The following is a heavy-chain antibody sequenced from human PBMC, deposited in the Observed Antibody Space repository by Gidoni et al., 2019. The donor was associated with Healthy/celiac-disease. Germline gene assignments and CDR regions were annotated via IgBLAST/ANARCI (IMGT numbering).Heavy chain of an antibody. Sequence: QVQLVESGGGVVQPGRSLRLSCAASGFTFSSYGMHWVRQAPGKGLEWVAVISYDGSNKYYADSVKGRFTISRDNSKNTLYLQMNSLRAEDTAVYYCAKERSSSGWEYYFDYWGQGTLVTVSS. CDR1: GFTFSSYG. CDR2: ISYDGSNK. CDR3: AKERSSSGWEYYFDY. J-gene: IGHJ4*02. D-gene: IGHD6-19*01. V-gene: IGHV3-30*18.